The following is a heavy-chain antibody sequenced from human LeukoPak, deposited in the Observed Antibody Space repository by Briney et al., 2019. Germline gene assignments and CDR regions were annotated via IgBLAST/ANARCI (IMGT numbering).Heavy chain of an antibody. CDR2: IGTAGDT. CDR1: GFTFSSYD. CDR3: ARGRYYYDSSGYYYFDY. Sequence: GGSLRLSSAASGFTFSSYDMHWVRQATGKGLEWVSAIGTAGDTYYPGSVKGRFTISRENAKNSLYLQMNSLRAGDTAVYYCARGRYYYDSSGYYYFDYWGQGTLVTVSS. D-gene: IGHD3-22*01. J-gene: IGHJ4*02. V-gene: IGHV3-13*01.